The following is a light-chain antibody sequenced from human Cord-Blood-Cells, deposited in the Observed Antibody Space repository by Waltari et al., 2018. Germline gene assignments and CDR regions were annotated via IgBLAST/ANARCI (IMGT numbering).Light chain of an antibody. CDR1: SLRSYY. CDR3: NSRDSSGNV. CDR2: GKN. V-gene: IGLV3-19*01. Sequence: SSELTQDPAVSVALGQTVRITCQGDSLRSYYASWYQQKPGQAPVLVIYGKNNRPSGIPDRFSGSSSGNTASLTITGVQAEDEADYYCNSRDSSGNVFGTGTKVTVL. J-gene: IGLJ1*01.